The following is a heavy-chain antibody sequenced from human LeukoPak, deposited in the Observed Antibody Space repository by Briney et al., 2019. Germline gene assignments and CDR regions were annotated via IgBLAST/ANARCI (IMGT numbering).Heavy chain of an antibody. Sequence: SETLSLTCTVSGGSISNYFWNWIRQPPGKGLEWIGYIKTSGSAYCNPSLKSRVTVSVDTSKDQFSLKLSSVTAADTAVYYCARGYCANSTCYNFDYWGQGTLVTVSS. CDR3: ARGYCANSTCYNFDY. J-gene: IGHJ4*02. CDR1: GGSISNYF. D-gene: IGHD2-8*01. V-gene: IGHV4-59*01. CDR2: IKTSGSA.